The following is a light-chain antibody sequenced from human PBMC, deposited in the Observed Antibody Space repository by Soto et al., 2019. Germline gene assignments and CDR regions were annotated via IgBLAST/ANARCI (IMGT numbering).Light chain of an antibody. CDR3: GTWDGSVSAGV. J-gene: IGLJ1*01. CDR2: DNN. Sequence: PPSVSAAPGQKVTISCSGSSYNIGNNYVSWYQQLPGTAPKLLIYDNNKRPSGIPDRFSGSKSGTSATLGITGLQTGDEADYYCGTWDGSVSAGVFGNGTKGTVL. CDR1: SYNIGNNY. V-gene: IGLV1-51*01.